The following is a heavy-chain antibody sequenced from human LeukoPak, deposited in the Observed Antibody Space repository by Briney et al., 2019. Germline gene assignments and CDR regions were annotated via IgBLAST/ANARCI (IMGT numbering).Heavy chain of an antibody. J-gene: IGHJ4*02. Sequence: ASVKVSCKASGYTFTGYYIHWVRQAPGQGPEWMGWINPNSGGTNYAQKFQGRVTMTRDTSIRTAYMELSRLRSDDTAMYYCARYYIEGRCFDYWGQGISVTVSS. V-gene: IGHV1-2*02. CDR2: INPNSGGT. D-gene: IGHD3-10*01. CDR1: GYTFTGYY. CDR3: ARYYIEGRCFDY.